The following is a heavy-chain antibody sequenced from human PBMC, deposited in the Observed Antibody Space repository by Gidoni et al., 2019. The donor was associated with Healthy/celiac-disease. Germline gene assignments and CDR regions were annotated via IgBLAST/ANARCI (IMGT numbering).Heavy chain of an antibody. V-gene: IGHV3-30*18. D-gene: IGHD1-20*01. CDR3: AKGYNWMYFDY. CDR2: ISYDGSNK. Sequence: QVQLVESGGGVVQPGRSLRLSCAASGFTFSSYGMHWVRQAPGKGLEWVAVISYDGSNKYYADSVKGRFTISRDNSKNTLYLQMNSLRAEDTAVYYCAKGYNWMYFDYWGQGTLVTVSS. CDR1: GFTFSSYG. J-gene: IGHJ4*02.